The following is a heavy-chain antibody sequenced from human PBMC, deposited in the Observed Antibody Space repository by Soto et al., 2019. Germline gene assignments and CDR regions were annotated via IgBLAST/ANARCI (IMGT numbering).Heavy chain of an antibody. CDR3: ARYYYDSSGYPIYYYYGMDV. V-gene: IGHV4-30-4*01. CDR1: GGSISSGDYY. D-gene: IGHD3-22*01. CDR2: FYYSGST. Sequence: SETLSLTCTVSGGSISSGDYYWSWIRQPPGKGLEWIGYFYYSGSTYYNPSLKSRVTISVDTSKNQFSLKLISVTAADTAVYYCARYYYDSSGYPIYYYYGMDVWGQGTTVTVSS. J-gene: IGHJ6*02.